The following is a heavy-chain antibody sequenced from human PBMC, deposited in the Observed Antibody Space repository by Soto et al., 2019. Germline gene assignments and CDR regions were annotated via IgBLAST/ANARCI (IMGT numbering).Heavy chain of an antibody. D-gene: IGHD1-26*01. CDR3: ARREIQGPIDY. V-gene: IGHV4-28*01. CDR1: GCPISNSNW. Sequence: SEPLSLTFAVSGCPISNSNWRGWTRQPPGKGLEWIGSIYYSGTTYYNPSLKSRVTMSVDTSKNQFSLKLTSVTAVDTAVYYCARREIQGPIDYWGQGTLVTVSP. J-gene: IGHJ4*02. CDR2: IYYSGTT.